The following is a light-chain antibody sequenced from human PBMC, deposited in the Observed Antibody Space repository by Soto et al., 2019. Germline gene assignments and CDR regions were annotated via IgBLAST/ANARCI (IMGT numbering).Light chain of an antibody. J-gene: IGKJ4*01. CDR2: GAS. V-gene: IGKV3-20*01. Sequence: IVLTQSPGTLSLSPGERSTLSCRASQTVSATFFAWYQQKPGQAPRLLIYGASSRATGIPDRFSGSGSGTDFTLTISRLDPEDFAVYYCQQYSTSPLTFGGGTKVDI. CDR1: QTVSATF. CDR3: QQYSTSPLT.